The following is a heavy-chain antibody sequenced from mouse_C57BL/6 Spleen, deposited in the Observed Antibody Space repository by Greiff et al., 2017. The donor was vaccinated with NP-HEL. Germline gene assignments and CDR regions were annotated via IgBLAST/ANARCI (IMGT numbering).Heavy chain of an antibody. CDR1: GYSITSGYY. D-gene: IGHD6-1*01. CDR2: ISYDGSN. V-gene: IGHV3-6*01. Sequence: EVKLQESGPGLVKPSQSLSLTCSVTGYSITSGYYWNWIRQFPGNKLEWMGYISYDGSNNYNPSLKNRISITRDTSKNQFFLKLNSVTTEDTATYYCARDHPSLAPFAYWGQGTLVTVSA. CDR3: ARDHPSLAPFAY. J-gene: IGHJ3*01.